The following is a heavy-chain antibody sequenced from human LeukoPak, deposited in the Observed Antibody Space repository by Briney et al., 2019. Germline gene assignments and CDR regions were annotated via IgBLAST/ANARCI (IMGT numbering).Heavy chain of an antibody. J-gene: IGHJ4*02. CDR2: IYYSGST. CDR3: ARGFMASGAFDY. D-gene: IGHD3-16*01. V-gene: IGHV4-30-4*01. CDR1: GGSISSGDYY. Sequence: SETLSLTCTVSGGSISSGDYYWSWIRQPPGRGLEWIGYIYYSGSTYSNPSLKSRVTISVDTSKNQFSLKLSSVTAADTGVYYCARGFMASGAFDYWGQGTMVTVSS.